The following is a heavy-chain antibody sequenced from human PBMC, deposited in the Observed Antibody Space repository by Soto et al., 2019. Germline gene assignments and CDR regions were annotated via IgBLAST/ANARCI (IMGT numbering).Heavy chain of an antibody. Sequence: QLQLQESGPGLVKPSETLSLTCTVSGGSISSSSYYWGWIRQPPGKGLEWIGSIYYSGSTYYNPSLKSRVTTSVHTSKNHFSLKLSSVTAADTAVYYCARHVVVPAARGLVLVDYWGQGTLVTVSS. J-gene: IGHJ4*02. V-gene: IGHV4-39*01. D-gene: IGHD2-2*01. CDR3: ARHVVVPAARGLVLVDY. CDR1: GGSISSSSYY. CDR2: IYYSGST.